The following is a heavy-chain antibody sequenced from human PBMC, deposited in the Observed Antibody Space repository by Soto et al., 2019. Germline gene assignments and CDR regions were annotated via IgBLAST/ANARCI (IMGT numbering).Heavy chain of an antibody. V-gene: IGHV2-70*01. J-gene: IGHJ6*02. CDR2: IDWDDDK. D-gene: IGHD3-22*01. Sequence: SGPTLVNPTQTLTLTCTFSGFSLSTSGMCVSWIRQPPGKALEWLALIDWDDDKYYSTSLKTRLTISKDTSKNQVVLTMTNMDPVDTATYYCARTVMVRPTMDYYYGMDVWGQGTTVTVS. CDR1: GFSLSTSGMC. CDR3: ARTVMVRPTMDYYYGMDV.